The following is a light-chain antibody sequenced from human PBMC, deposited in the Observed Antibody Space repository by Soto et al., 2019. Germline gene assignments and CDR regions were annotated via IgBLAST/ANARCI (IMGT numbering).Light chain of an antibody. V-gene: IGKV3-20*01. CDR1: QSVSSNY. CDR2: CAS. Sequence: IVLTQSPGTLSLSPGERATLSSRVSQSVSSNYLAWYQQKPVQAPMLLIYCASSRATGIPDRFSGSGSETDFTLTISRLEPEDFAVYYCQQYGSSPRTFGQGTKLEIK. J-gene: IGKJ2*01. CDR3: QQYGSSPRT.